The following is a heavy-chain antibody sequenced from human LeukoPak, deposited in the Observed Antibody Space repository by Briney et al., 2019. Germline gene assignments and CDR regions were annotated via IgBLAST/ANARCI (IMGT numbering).Heavy chain of an antibody. CDR2: IDHRGSS. V-gene: IGHV4-34*01. J-gene: IGHJ4*03. Sequence: SETLSLTCAVHGESFSAYFWSWIRQVPGKGLEWIGEIDHRGSSNYNPPLKSRATISVDTSKNHFSLSLTSVTAADTAVYYCATRSSTLAAARCFDDWGQGTVVTASS. CDR1: GESFSAYF. D-gene: IGHD6-6*01. CDR3: ATRSSTLAAARCFDD.